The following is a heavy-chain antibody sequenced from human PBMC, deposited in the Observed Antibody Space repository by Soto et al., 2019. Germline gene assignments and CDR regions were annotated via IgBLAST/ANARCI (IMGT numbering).Heavy chain of an antibody. CDR3: ARVSGSNNHYYPLDY. J-gene: IGHJ4*02. Sequence: DSVKVSCKASSYTFISYGISWVRQAPGQGLEWMGWISGYSGNTNYAQKFQGRVTMTTDTSTSTAYMELRSLRSNDTGVYYCARVSGSNNHYYPLDYWGQGALVTVSS. V-gene: IGHV1-18*01. CDR1: SYTFISYG. D-gene: IGHD3-10*01. CDR2: ISGYSGNT.